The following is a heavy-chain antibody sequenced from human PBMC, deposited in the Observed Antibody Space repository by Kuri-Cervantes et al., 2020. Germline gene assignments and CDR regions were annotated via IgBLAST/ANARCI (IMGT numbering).Heavy chain of an antibody. CDR1: GFTFSSYG. J-gene: IGHJ3*02. CDR2: ISYDGSNK. CDR3: ARGGPDAFDI. Sequence: GESLKISCAASGFTFSSYGMHWVRQAPGKGLEWVAVISYDGSNKYYADSVKGRFTISRDNSKNTLYLQMNSLRAEDTAVYYCARGGPDAFDIWGQGTMVTVSS. V-gene: IGHV3-30*03.